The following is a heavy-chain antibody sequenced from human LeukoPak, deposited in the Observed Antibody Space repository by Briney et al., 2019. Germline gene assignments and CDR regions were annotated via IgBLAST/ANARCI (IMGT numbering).Heavy chain of an antibody. V-gene: IGHV1-24*01. CDR1: GYTLTELS. J-gene: IGHJ3*02. Sequence: GASVKVSCKVSGYTLTELSMHWVRRAPGKGLGWRGGFAPEEGETIYAQKFQGRVTMTEDTSTDTAYMELSSLRSEDTAVYYCATVRRSEGYYYDSKGADAFDIWGQGTMVTVSS. CDR3: ATVRRSEGYYYDSKGADAFDI. CDR2: FAPEEGET. D-gene: IGHD3-22*01.